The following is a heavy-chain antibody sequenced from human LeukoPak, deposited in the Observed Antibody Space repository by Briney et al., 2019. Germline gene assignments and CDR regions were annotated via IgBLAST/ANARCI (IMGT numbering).Heavy chain of an antibody. J-gene: IGHJ3*02. CDR2: ISYDGSNK. D-gene: IGHD5-24*01. CDR1: GFTFSSYG. Sequence: SGGSLRLSCAASGFTFSSYGMHWVRQAPGKGLEWVAVISYDGSNKYYADSVKGRFTISRDNSKNTLYLQMNSLRAEDTAVYYCAKSWYGYNLPPSDAFDIWGQGTMVTVSS. V-gene: IGHV3-30*18. CDR3: AKSWYGYNLPPSDAFDI.